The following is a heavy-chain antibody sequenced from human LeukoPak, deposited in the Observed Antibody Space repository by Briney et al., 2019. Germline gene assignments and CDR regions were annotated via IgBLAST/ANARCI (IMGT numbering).Heavy chain of an antibody. CDR1: GFTFSSYS. D-gene: IGHD3-10*01. Sequence: PGGSLRLSCAASGFTFSSYSMNWVRQAPGKGLEWVSSISSSSSYIYYADSVKGRFTISRDNAKNSLYLQMNSLRAEDTAVYYCASSHHGSGSYHYWGQGTLVTVSS. CDR2: ISSSSSYI. J-gene: IGHJ4*02. CDR3: ASSHHGSGSYHY. V-gene: IGHV3-21*01.